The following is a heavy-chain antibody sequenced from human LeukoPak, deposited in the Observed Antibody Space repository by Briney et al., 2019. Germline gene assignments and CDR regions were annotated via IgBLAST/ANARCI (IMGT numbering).Heavy chain of an antibody. CDR2: IYYSGST. D-gene: IGHD3-22*01. J-gene: IGHJ4*02. Sequence: KASETLSLTCTVSGGSISSYYWSWIRQPPGKGLEWIGYIYYSGSTNYNPSLKSRVTISVDTSKNQFSLKLSSVTAADTAVYYCARHRRHYYDSSGYYYPLVYFDYWGQGTLVTVSS. V-gene: IGHV4-59*08. CDR3: ARHRRHYYDSSGYYYPLVYFDY. CDR1: GGSISSYY.